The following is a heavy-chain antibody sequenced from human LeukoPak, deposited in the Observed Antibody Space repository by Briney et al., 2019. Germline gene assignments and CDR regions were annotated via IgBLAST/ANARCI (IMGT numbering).Heavy chain of an antibody. D-gene: IGHD6-25*01. CDR2: INPNSGGT. V-gene: IGHV1-2*02. Sequence: GASVKVSCKASGYTFTGYYMHWVRQAPGQGLEWMGWINPNSGGTNYAQKFQDRVTMTRDTSISTAYMELSWLTSDDTAVYYCARETRRRDAFDIWGQGTMVTVSS. J-gene: IGHJ3*02. CDR1: GYTFTGYY. CDR3: ARETRRRDAFDI.